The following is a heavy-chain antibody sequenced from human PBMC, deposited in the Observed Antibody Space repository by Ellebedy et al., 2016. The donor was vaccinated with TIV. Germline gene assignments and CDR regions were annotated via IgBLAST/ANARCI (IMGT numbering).Heavy chain of an antibody. V-gene: IGHV3-7*01. Sequence: GESLKISCAASRFSFRSYWMSWVRQAPGKGLEWVANIYQDGSDQYYVDSVKGRFTISRDNAKNSLYLQLNSLRVEDTAVYYCARRGSYGDYAVQVNNWFDRWGQGTLVTV. CDR2: IYQDGSDQ. D-gene: IGHD4-17*01. J-gene: IGHJ5*02. CDR3: ARRGSYGDYAVQVNNWFDR. CDR1: RFSFRSYW.